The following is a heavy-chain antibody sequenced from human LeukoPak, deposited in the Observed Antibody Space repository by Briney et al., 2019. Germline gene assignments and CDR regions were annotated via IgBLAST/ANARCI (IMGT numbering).Heavy chain of an antibody. J-gene: IGHJ4*02. CDR2: ISGSGGST. D-gene: IGHD3-9*01. CDR3: AKSDYDILTGYYRPFDY. V-gene: IGHV3-23*01. Sequence: PGGSLRLSCAASGFTFSSYGMSWVRQAPGKGLEWVSAISGSGGSTYYADSVKGRFTISRDSSKNTLYLQMNSLRAEDTAVYYCAKSDYDILTGYYRPFDYWGQGTLVTVSS. CDR1: GFTFSSYG.